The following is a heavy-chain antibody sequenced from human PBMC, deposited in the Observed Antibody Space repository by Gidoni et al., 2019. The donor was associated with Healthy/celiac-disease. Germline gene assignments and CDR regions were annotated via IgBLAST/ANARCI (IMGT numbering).Heavy chain of an antibody. CDR1: GGYISSGGYY. J-gene: IGHJ4*02. D-gene: IGHD2-21*01. Sequence: QVQLQESGPGLVKPSQTLSLTCTVSGGYISSGGYYWSWIRQHPGKGLEWIGYIYYSGSTYYNPSLKSRVTISVDTSKNQFSLKLSSVTAADTAVYYCARERDHEHIVVDWGQGTLVTVSS. CDR2: IYYSGST. V-gene: IGHV4-31*03. CDR3: ARERDHEHIVVD.